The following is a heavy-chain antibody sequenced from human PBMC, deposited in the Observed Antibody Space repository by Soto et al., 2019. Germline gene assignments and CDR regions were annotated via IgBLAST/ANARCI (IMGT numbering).Heavy chain of an antibody. CDR2: IYHSGST. CDR1: GGSISSGGYS. D-gene: IGHD2-2*02. CDR3: ARAFLRMRCTSSTSCYTGGNWFDP. Sequence: PSETLSLTCAVSGGSISSGGYSWSWIRQPPGKGLEWIGYIYHSGSTYYNPSLKSRVTISVDRSKNQFSLKLSSVTAADTAVYYCARAFLRMRCTSSTSCYTGGNWFDPWGQGTLVTV. J-gene: IGHJ5*02. V-gene: IGHV4-30-2*01.